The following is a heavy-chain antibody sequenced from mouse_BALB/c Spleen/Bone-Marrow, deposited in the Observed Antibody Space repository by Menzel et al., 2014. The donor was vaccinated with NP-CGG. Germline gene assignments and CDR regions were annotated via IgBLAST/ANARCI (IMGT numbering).Heavy chain of an antibody. CDR1: GYTFTNYW. CDR3: VRGGNYGY. CDR2: IFPGIGTT. Sequence: QVQLKHSGAELVKPGASVKLSCKTSGYTFTNYWIQWVKQRPGQGLGWIGEIFPGIGTTYYNEKFKGKATLTIDTSSSTAYMQLSSLTSEDSAVYFCVRGGNYGYWGQGTTLTVSS. V-gene: IGHV1S132*01. J-gene: IGHJ2*01. D-gene: IGHD2-1*01.